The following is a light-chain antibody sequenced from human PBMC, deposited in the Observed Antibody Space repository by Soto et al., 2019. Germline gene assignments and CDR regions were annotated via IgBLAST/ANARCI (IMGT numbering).Light chain of an antibody. J-gene: IGKJ1*01. CDR3: QGYVSSPWT. CDR1: QSVSGSH. V-gene: IGKV3-20*01. CDR2: GAS. Sequence: EIVLTQSPGTLSLSPGERATLSCRASQSVSGSHLAWYQQKPGQAPRLLIYGASSRATGIPDRFSGSGSGTDFTLTISSLEPEDFAVYHCQGYVSSPWTFGQGTKVEIK.